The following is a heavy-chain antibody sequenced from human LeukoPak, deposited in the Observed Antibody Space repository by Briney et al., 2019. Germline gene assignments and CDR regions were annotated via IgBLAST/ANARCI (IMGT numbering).Heavy chain of an antibody. J-gene: IGHJ4*02. CDR1: GFNFGIYG. CDR3: ARDLVLGSDSSGYFDY. Sequence: SGGSLRLSCTASGFNFGIYGMHWVRQAPGKGLEWVAVISYDGSNKYYADSVKGRFTISRDNSKNTLYLQMNSLRAEDTAVYYCARDLVLGSDSSGYFDYWGQGTLVTVSS. D-gene: IGHD3-22*01. CDR2: ISYDGSNK. V-gene: IGHV3-30*19.